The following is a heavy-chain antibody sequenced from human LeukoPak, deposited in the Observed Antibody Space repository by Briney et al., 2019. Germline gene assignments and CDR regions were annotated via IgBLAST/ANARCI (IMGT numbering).Heavy chain of an antibody. CDR3: AKSPYSSGWQWGDY. CDR2: ISGSGGST. CDR1: GFTVSSNY. Sequence: PGGSLRLSCAASGFTVSSNYMSWVRQAPGKGLEWVPAISGSGGSTYYADSVKGRFTISRDNSKNTLYLQMNSLRAEDTAVYYCAKSPYSSGWQWGDYWGQGTLVTVSS. D-gene: IGHD6-19*01. V-gene: IGHV3-23*01. J-gene: IGHJ4*02.